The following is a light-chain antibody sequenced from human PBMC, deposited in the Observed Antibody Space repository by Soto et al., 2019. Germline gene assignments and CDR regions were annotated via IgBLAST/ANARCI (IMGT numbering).Light chain of an antibody. CDR1: SSDVGAHDY. CDR2: EVS. V-gene: IGLV2-8*01. J-gene: IGLJ2*01. CDR3: SSHTSYNA. Sequence: QSALTQPPSASGSPGQSVTISCTGTSSDVGAHDYVCWYQQHPGKAPKLILYEVSKRPSGVPDRFSGSKSGNTASLTVSGLQAEDEADYYCSSHTSYNAFGGGTKLIVL.